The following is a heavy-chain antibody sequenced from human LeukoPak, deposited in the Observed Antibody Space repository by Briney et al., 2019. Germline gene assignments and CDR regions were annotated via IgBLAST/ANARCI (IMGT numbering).Heavy chain of an antibody. J-gene: IGHJ3*02. V-gene: IGHV4-59*08. CDR2: IYYSGST. D-gene: IGHD2-21*02. CDR1: GGSISSYY. Sequence: SETLSLTCTVSGGSISSYYWSWIRQPPGKGLEWMGYIYYSGSTNYNPSLKSRVTISVDTSKNQFSLKLSSVTAADTAVYYCASQHIVVVTAPFDIWGQGTMVTVSS. CDR3: ASQHIVVVTAPFDI.